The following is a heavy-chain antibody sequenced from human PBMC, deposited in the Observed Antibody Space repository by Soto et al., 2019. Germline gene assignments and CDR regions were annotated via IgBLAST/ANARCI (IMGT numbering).Heavy chain of an antibody. D-gene: IGHD1-26*01. Sequence: QLQLQESGSGLVKPSQTLSLTCAVSGGSIISGGYSLSLLRQPPGLGLEWIGYIFCSGSTYYNPSLKSTVTISADGTKNHFSLEPSSVTAADTAVYYCAGDGGSGSPDWYSNGWGSGILVSFAS. J-gene: IGHJ2*01. CDR2: IFCSGST. CDR3: AGDGGSGSPDWYSNG. CDR1: GGSIISGGYS. V-gene: IGHV4-30-2*01.